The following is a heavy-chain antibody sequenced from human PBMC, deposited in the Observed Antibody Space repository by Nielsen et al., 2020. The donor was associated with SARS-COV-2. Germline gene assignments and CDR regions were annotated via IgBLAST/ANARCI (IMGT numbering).Heavy chain of an antibody. CDR2: VIPVLGTA. V-gene: IGHV1-69*04. CDR1: GGTFSSYA. Sequence: SVKVSCKASGGTFSSYAISWVRQAPGQGLEWMGRVIPVLGTANYAQKFQDRVTISADKSTSAAYMDLSSLRSEDMALYYCATNYYDGSAYYYDPLGFDYWGQGTLVTVSS. CDR3: ATNYYDGSAYYYDPLGFDY. D-gene: IGHD3-22*01. J-gene: IGHJ4*02.